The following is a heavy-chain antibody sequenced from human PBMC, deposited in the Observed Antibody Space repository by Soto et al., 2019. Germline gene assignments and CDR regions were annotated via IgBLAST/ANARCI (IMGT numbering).Heavy chain of an antibody. CDR1: GYTFTSNT. V-gene: IGHV1-3*01. Sequence: GASVKVSCKASGYTFTSNTIHWLRQAPGQRPEWVGWISAGSGITKYSQKSQGRVSITRDTSASTAYMELSGLASEDTAVYYCARDVSTALDYWRQGTLVTVS. J-gene: IGHJ4*01. CDR2: ISAGSGIT. CDR3: ARDVSTALDY. D-gene: IGHD6-13*01.